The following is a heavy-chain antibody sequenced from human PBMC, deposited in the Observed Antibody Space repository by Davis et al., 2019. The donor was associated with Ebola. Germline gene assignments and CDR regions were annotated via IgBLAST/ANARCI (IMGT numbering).Heavy chain of an antibody. V-gene: IGHV3-53*01. CDR2: IYIAEST. Sequence: PGGSLRLSCAASGFTVSSNYMSWVRQAPGKGLEWVSIIYIAESTSYADSAKGRFTISRDNSKNTAYLQMNSLRAEDAAVYYCAKEVSPNYSVLGWDMDVWGKGTTVTVSS. D-gene: IGHD3-10*02. CDR3: AKEVSPNYSVLGWDMDV. J-gene: IGHJ6*03. CDR1: GFTVSSNY.